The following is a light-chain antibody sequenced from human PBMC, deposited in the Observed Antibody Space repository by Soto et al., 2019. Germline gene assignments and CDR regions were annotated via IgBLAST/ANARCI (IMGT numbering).Light chain of an antibody. CDR3: QQYGTSPWT. CDR1: QSVSSSY. V-gene: IGKV3-20*01. J-gene: IGKJ1*01. Sequence: EIVLTQSPGTLSLSPGERATLSCSASQSVSSSYLAWYQQKPGQAPRLVSYGASSRATGIPDRFSGSGSGTDFTLTISRLEPEDFAVYYCQQYGTSPWTFGQGTKVEIK. CDR2: GAS.